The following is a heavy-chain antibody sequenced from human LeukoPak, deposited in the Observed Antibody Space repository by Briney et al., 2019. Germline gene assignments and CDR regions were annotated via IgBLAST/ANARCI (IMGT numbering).Heavy chain of an antibody. CDR2: INSDGSST. J-gene: IGHJ4*02. V-gene: IGHV3-74*01. CDR3: ARGYSGTYRVDY. CDR1: GFTFSSYW. D-gene: IGHD1-26*01. Sequence: QPGGSLRLSCAASGFTFSSYWMHWVRQAPGKGLVWVSRINSDGSSTSNADSVKGRFTISRDDAKNTLYLQMNSLRAEDTAVYYCARGYSGTYRVDYWGQGTLVTVSS.